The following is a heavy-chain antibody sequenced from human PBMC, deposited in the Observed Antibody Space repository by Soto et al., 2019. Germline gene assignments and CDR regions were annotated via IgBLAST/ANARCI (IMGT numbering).Heavy chain of an antibody. CDR3: VSKLGSCTGGSCNWYFDL. CDR1: GGSFSGFY. D-gene: IGHD2-15*01. Sequence: QVQLQQWGAGLLKPSETLSLTCAVYGGSFSGFYWSWIRQPPGKGLEWIGEINHSGSTNYNPSLKSRVTISADTSKNQFSLQQSSVTAADTAVYYCVSKLGSCTGGSCNWYFDLWGRGTLVTVSS. V-gene: IGHV4-34*01. J-gene: IGHJ2*01. CDR2: INHSGST.